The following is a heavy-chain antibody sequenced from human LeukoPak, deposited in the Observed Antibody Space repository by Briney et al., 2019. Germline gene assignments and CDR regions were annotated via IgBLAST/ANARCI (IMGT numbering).Heavy chain of an antibody. CDR2: INPSGETT. Sequence: ASVKVSCKASGYTFIMYYMHWVRQAPGQGLEWMGIINPSGETTAYAQRFQGRVTMTSDTSTNTLYMELSSLRSEDTAVYYCARGGDYGDYFEYWGQGTLVTVSS. CDR1: GYTFIMYY. V-gene: IGHV1-46*01. J-gene: IGHJ4*01. CDR3: ARGGDYGDYFEY. D-gene: IGHD4-17*01.